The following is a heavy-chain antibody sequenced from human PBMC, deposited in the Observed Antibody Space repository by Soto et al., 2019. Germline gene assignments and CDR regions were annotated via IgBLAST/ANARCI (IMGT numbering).Heavy chain of an antibody. CDR3: MTSIAASE. D-gene: IGHD6-13*01. Sequence: EVQLVESGGGLVQPGGSLKLSCAGSGFTFSGSAMHWVRQASGKGLEWIGRIRNETKNYATAYAASVKGRFTISRDDSKNTAYLQMNGLKTEDTAMYYCMTSIAASEWGQGTLVTVSS. J-gene: IGHJ4*02. CDR2: IRNETKNYAT. V-gene: IGHV3-73*02. CDR1: GFTFSGSA.